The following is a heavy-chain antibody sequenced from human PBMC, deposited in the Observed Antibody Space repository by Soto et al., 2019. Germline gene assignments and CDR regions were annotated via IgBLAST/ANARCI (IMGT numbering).Heavy chain of an antibody. CDR1: GFTFSSYW. D-gene: IGHD3-16*01. CDR3: ARGLRGGYGMDV. CDR2: INSDGSST. V-gene: IGHV3-74*01. J-gene: IGHJ6*02. Sequence: EVQLVESGGGLVQPGGSLRLSCAASGFTFSSYWMHWVRQAPGKGLVWVSRINSDGSSTSYADSVKGRFTISRDNAKNTPYLQMNSLRGEDMAVYYCARGLRGGYGMDVWGQGTTVTVSS.